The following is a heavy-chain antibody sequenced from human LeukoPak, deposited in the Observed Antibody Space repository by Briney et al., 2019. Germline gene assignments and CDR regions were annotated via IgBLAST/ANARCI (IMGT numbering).Heavy chain of an antibody. CDR1: GFTFSSYW. Sequence: PGGSLRLSCAASGFTFSSYWMHWVRQAPGKGLVWVSRINSDGSSTSYADSVKGRFTISRDNAKNTLYLQMNSLRAEDTAVYYCARASNMVRGVNPPHWDYWGQGTLVTVSS. CDR2: INSDGSST. D-gene: IGHD3-10*01. V-gene: IGHV3-74*01. CDR3: ARASNMVRGVNPPHWDY. J-gene: IGHJ4*02.